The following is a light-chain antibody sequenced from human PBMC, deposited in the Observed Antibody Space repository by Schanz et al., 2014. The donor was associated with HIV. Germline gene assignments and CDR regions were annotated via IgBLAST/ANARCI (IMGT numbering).Light chain of an antibody. V-gene: IGKV3-20*01. CDR1: QSVKSNF. CDR3: QQYGSSPWT. CDR2: GAS. Sequence: EIVLTQSPGTLSLSPGERGTLFCRASQSVKSNFIGWYQQKPGQAPRLLIFGASNRATGIPDRFSGGGSGTDFTLTISRVEPEDYAVYYCQQYGSSPWTFGQGTRVDVK. J-gene: IGKJ1*01.